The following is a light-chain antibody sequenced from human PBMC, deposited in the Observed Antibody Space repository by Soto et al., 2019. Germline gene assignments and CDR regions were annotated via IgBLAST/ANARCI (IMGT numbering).Light chain of an antibody. CDR2: EVT. J-gene: IGLJ1*01. CDR1: SGDVGGYDY. Sequence: QSALTQPASVSGSPGQSIAISCTGTSGDVGGYDYVSWYQQHPDKAPKLMIYEVTKRPSWVSNRFSGSKSGNTASLTISGLQPEDEADYYCSSHTSGSTRVFGSGTKLNV. CDR3: SSHTSGSTRV. V-gene: IGLV2-14*01.